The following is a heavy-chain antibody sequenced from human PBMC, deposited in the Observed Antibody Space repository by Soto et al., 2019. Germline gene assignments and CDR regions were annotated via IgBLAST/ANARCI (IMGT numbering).Heavy chain of an antibody. V-gene: IGHV4-39*01. CDR2: IYYSGST. Sequence: PSETVSLTCTVSGGSSSSSSYYWGWIRQPPGKGLEWIGSIYYSGSTYYNPSLKSRVTISVDTSKNQFSLKLSSVTAADTAVYYCARPRADYGDYAGWFDPSGPGSLVTVSS. D-gene: IGHD4-17*01. CDR1: GGSSSSSSYY. CDR3: ARPRADYGDYAGWFDP. J-gene: IGHJ5*02.